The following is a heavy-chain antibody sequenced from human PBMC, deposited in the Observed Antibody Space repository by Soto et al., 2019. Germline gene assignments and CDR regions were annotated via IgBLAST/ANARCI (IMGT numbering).Heavy chain of an antibody. D-gene: IGHD6-13*01. CDR3: ARDIAAAGTLFDY. V-gene: IGHV3-11*01. J-gene: IGHJ4*02. CDR1: GFTFSDYY. CDR2: ISSSGSTI. Sequence: GGSLRLSCAASGFTFSDYYMSWIRQAPGKGLEWVSYISSSGSTIYYADSVKGRFTISRDNAKNSLYLQMTSLRAEDTAVYYCARDIAAAGTLFDYWGQGTLVTVSS.